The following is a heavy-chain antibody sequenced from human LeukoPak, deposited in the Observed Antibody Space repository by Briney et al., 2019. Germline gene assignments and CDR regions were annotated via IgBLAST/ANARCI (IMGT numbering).Heavy chain of an antibody. CDR1: GGSISSGDYY. V-gene: IGHV4-30-4*01. J-gene: IGHJ6*02. CDR3: ARDVQRYDYVWGPRVHQPRSEGYYYYYGMDV. D-gene: IGHD3-16*01. CDR2: IYYSGST. Sequence: SETLSLTCTVSGGSISSGDYYWSWIRQPPGKGLEWIGYIYYSGSTYYNPSLKSRVTISVDTSKNQFSLKLSSVTAADTAVYYCARDVQRYDYVWGPRVHQPRSEGYYYYYGMDVWGQGTTVTVSS.